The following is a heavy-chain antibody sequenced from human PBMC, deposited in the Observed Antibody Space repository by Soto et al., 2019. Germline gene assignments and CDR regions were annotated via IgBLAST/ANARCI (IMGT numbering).Heavy chain of an antibody. CDR1: GFTFDDYA. CDR3: AKGQYLTTVTYFDY. CDR2: ISWNSGSI. D-gene: IGHD4-17*01. Sequence: EVQLVESGGGLVQPGRSLRLSCAASGFTFDDYAMHWVRQAPGKGLEWVSGISWNSGSIGYADSVKGRFTISRDNAKNSLYLQMNSLRAEDTALYYCAKGQYLTTVTYFDYWCQGTLVTVSS. J-gene: IGHJ4*02. V-gene: IGHV3-9*01.